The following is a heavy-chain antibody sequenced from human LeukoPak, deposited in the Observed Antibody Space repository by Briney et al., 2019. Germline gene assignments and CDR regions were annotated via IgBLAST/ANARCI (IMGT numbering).Heavy chain of an antibody. CDR3: ATLCSSTSCYWDNWFDP. Sequence: GASVKVSCKASGYTFTGYYMHWVRQAPGQGLEWMGWINPNSGGTNYAQKFQGRVTMTRDTSISTAYMELSRLRPDDTAVYYCATLCSSTSCYWDNWFDPWGQGTLVTVSS. CDR2: INPNSGGT. J-gene: IGHJ5*02. D-gene: IGHD2-2*01. V-gene: IGHV1-2*02. CDR1: GYTFTGYY.